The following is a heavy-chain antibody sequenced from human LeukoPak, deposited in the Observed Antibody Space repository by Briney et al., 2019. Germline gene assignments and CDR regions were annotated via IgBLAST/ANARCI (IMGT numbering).Heavy chain of an antibody. CDR1: GFTFSSYA. CDR3: GNRGSYFYDF. CDR2: IDSTGGDT. Sequence: GGSLRLSCAASGFTFSSYAMSWVRQSPGKGLEWVSTIDSTGGDTYYADSVKGRFTISRDNSKNTVFLQMNSLRVEDTAVYYCGNRGSYFYDFWGQGTLVTVSS. J-gene: IGHJ4*02. V-gene: IGHV3-23*01. D-gene: IGHD3-10*01.